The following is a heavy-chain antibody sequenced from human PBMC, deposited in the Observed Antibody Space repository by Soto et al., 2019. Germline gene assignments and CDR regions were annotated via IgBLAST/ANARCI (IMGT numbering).Heavy chain of an antibody. CDR1: GGTFRSYA. V-gene: IGHV1-69*13. D-gene: IGHD2-8*02. CDR3: ARDRLVKALYYFDY. Sequence: SVKVSCKASGGTFRSYAISWVRQAPGQGLEWMGGIIPIFGTANYAQKFQGRVTITADESTSTAYMELSSLRSEDTAVYYCARDRLVKALYYFDYWGQGTLVTVSS. CDR2: IIPIFGTA. J-gene: IGHJ4*02.